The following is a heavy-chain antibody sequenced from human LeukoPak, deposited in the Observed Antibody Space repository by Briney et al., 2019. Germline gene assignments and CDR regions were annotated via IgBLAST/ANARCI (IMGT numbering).Heavy chain of an antibody. D-gene: IGHD2-2*01. CDR2: IYSGGTT. CDR3: ARGIPYCSSTSCYESLYGMDV. V-gene: IGHV3-53*01. Sequence: GGSLRLSCAASGFTVSSSYMTWVRQAPGKGLEWASVIYSGGTTYYADSVKGRFTISRDNSKNTLYLQMNSLRAEDTAVYYCARGIPYCSSTSCYESLYGMDVWGQGTTVTVSS. CDR1: GFTVSSSY. J-gene: IGHJ6*02.